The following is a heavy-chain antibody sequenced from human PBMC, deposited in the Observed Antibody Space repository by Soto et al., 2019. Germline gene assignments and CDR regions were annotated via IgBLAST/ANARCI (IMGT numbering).Heavy chain of an antibody. V-gene: IGHV3-72*01. Sequence: EVQLVESGGGLVQPGGSLRLSCAASGLIFSDYHMDWVRQAPGKGLEWVGRIRRKANSYTTEYAASVKGRFTISRDDSKNSLYLQMNSLESEDTAVYYCAMLGGWSGGSSGMEVWGQGTTVTVSS. CDR2: IRRKANSYTT. CDR3: AMLGGWSGGSSGMEV. J-gene: IGHJ6*02. D-gene: IGHD6-19*01. CDR1: GLIFSDYH.